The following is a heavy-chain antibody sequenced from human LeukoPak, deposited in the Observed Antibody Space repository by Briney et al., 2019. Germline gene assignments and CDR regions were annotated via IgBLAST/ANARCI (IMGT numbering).Heavy chain of an antibody. Sequence: PGGSLRLSCAASGFTFDDYAMNWVRQAPGKGLEWVSGISWNSGSIGYADSVKGRFTISRDNAKNSLYLQMNSLRAEDTALYYCAKERGQWELQGWFDPWGQGTLVTVSS. V-gene: IGHV3-9*01. CDR1: GFTFDDYA. CDR2: ISWNSGSI. J-gene: IGHJ5*02. CDR3: AKERGQWELQGWFDP. D-gene: IGHD1-26*01.